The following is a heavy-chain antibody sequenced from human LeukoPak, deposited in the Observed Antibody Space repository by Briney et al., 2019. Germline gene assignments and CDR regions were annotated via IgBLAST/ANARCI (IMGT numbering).Heavy chain of an antibody. J-gene: IGHJ4*02. CDR2: ISGSGGST. D-gene: IGHD2-21*01. CDR3: AKDLEDYYSPFGY. Sequence: GGSLRLSCAASGFTFSSYAMSWVRQAPGEGLEWVSAISGSGGSTYYADSVKGRFTISRDNSKNTLYLQMNSLRAEDTAVYYCAKDLEDYYSPFGYWGQGTLVTVSS. CDR1: GFTFSSYA. V-gene: IGHV3-23*01.